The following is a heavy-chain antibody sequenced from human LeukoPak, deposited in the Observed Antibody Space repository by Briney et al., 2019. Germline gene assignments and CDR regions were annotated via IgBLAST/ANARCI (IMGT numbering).Heavy chain of an antibody. CDR1: GYTFTYYY. V-gene: IGHV1-2*04. CDR2: INPNGGGT. D-gene: IGHD3-10*01. Sequence: APVKVSCKASGYTFTYYYIHWVRQVPGQGLEWMGWINPNGGGTHYARKFQGWVTMTRDTSINTVHMELSSLRSDGTAVYYCALSRLGEPGGMDVWGQGTTVTVSS. CDR3: ALSRLGEPGGMDV. J-gene: IGHJ6*02.